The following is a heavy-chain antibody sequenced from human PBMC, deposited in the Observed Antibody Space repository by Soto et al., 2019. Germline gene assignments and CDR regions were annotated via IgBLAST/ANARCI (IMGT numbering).Heavy chain of an antibody. CDR3: ASSQDRGGRNTFIA. CDR1: GFTFDDNA. Sequence: SLRLSCAVSGFTFDDNAMHWVRQAPEKGLEWVSGINWKSDIGYADSVKGRFTISRDNAENSLYLQMNSLRAEDTALYYCASSQDRGGRNTFIAWGQGT. J-gene: IGHJ5*02. CDR2: INWKSDI. V-gene: IGHV3-9*01. D-gene: IGHD3-16*01.